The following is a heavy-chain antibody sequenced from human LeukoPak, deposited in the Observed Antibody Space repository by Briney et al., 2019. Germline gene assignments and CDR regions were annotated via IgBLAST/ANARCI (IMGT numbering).Heavy chain of an antibody. J-gene: IGHJ4*02. Sequence: PSETLSLTCTVSGGSISSSSYYWGWIRQPPGKGLEWIGSIYYSGSTYYNPSLKSRVTISVDTSKNQFSLKLSSVTAADTAVYYCASRGLGAVAHYFDYWGQGTLVTVSS. CDR1: GGSISSSSYY. CDR3: ASRGLGAVAHYFDY. D-gene: IGHD6-19*01. V-gene: IGHV4-39*07. CDR2: IYYSGST.